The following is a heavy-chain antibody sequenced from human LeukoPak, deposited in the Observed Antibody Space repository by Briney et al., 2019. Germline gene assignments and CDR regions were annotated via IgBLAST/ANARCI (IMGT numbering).Heavy chain of an antibody. J-gene: IGHJ4*02. Sequence: QPGGSLRLSCAASGFSFSSYWMSWVRQAPGEGLEWVANIKQDGSEKYYVDSVKGRFTISRDNAKNSLYLQMNSLRAEDTAVYYCARDKKVVVAATVFDYWGQGTLVTVSS. CDR3: ARDKKVVVAATVFDY. CDR2: IKQDGSEK. D-gene: IGHD2-15*01. CDR1: GFSFSSYW. V-gene: IGHV3-7*01.